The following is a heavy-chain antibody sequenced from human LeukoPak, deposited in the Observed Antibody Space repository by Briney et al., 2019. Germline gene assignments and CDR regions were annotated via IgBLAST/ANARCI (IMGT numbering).Heavy chain of an antibody. CDR2: ITSSSSTM. CDR1: GFPFSSYS. D-gene: IGHD3-10*01. Sequence: PGGSLRPSYSASGFPFSSYSMNWVRQAPGKGREWVSYITSSSSTMYYADAVKGRFAISRDNAKNSLDLQMNRLRAEDTAVYYCARARRGRITMVRGVMSPQYYYYMDVWGKGTTVTVSS. V-gene: IGHV3-48*01. J-gene: IGHJ6*03. CDR3: ARARRGRITMVRGVMSPQYYYYMDV.